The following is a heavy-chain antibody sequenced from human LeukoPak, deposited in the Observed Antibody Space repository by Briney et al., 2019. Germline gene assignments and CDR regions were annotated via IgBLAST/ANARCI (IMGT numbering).Heavy chain of an antibody. CDR1: GFTFSSYS. Sequence: PGGSLRLSCAASGFTFSSYSMHCVRQAPGKGLEWVAVISYDGSNKYYADSVKGRFTISRDNSKNTLYLQMNSLRVEDTAVYYCARRDDYNYHYYYMDVWGKGTTVTVSS. V-gene: IGHV3-30*04. CDR2: ISYDGSNK. CDR3: ARRDDYNYHYYYMDV. D-gene: IGHD5-24*01. J-gene: IGHJ6*03.